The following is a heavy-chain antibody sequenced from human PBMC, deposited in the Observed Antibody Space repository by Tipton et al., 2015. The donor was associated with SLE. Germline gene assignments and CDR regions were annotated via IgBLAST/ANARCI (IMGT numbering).Heavy chain of an antibody. CDR2: ISWDGGST. V-gene: IGHV3-43D*03. J-gene: IGHJ4*02. CDR1: GFTFDDYT. CDR3: AKDIGRQQLVGAFDY. D-gene: IGHD6-13*01. Sequence: SLRLSCAAPGFTFDDYTIHWVRQAPGKGLEWVSLISWDGGSTYYTDSVKGRFTISRDNSKNSLYLQMNSLRAEDTALYYCAKDIGRQQLVGAFDYWGQGTLVTVSS.